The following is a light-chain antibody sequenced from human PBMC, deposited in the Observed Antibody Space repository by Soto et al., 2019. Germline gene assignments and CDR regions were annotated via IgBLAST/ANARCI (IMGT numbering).Light chain of an antibody. V-gene: IGKV3-11*01. CDR1: QSVDSY. CDR2: GAS. CDR3: QQRDSWPIT. J-gene: IGKJ5*01. Sequence: EIVLTQSPASLSFSPGERATLSCRASQSVDSYLVWYQQKPGQAPRLLIFGASNRATGIPARFSGSGSGTDFTLTINSLEPDDFAVYYCQQRDSWPITFGQGTRLEI.